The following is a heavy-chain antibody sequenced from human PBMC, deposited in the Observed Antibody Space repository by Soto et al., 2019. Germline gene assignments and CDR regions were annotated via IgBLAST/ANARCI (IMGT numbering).Heavy chain of an antibody. V-gene: IGHV3-66*01. CDR2: IYSGGST. J-gene: IGHJ4*02. CDR3: ARDLGRMGAVAGTRDY. D-gene: IGHD6-19*01. CDR1: GFTVSSNY. Sequence: EVQLVESGGGLVQPGGSLRLSCAASGFTVSSNYMSWVRQAPGKGLEWVSVIYSGGSTYYADSVKGRFTISRDNSKNTLYLQMNSLRAEDTAVYYCARDLGRMGAVAGTRDYWGQGTLVTVSS.